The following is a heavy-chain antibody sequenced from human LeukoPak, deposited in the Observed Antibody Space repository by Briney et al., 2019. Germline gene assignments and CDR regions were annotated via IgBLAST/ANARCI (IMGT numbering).Heavy chain of an antibody. D-gene: IGHD3-16*01. CDR1: GYTFINHG. CDR2: ISAYTGDT. J-gene: IGHJ5*02. V-gene: IGHV1-18*01. CDR3: ARGLGLRLRPGRFDP. Sequence: GASVKVSCKTSGYTFINHGIGWVRQAPGQGLEWMGWISAYTGDTHYVQKFNDRVTMTIDTSTSTAYMELTSLRSDDTAFYYCARGLGLRLRPGRFDPWGQGTLVTVSS.